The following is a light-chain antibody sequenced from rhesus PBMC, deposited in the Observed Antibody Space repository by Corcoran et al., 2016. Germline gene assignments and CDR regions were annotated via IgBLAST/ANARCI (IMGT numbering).Light chain of an antibody. V-gene: IGKV1-33*01. J-gene: IGKJ1*01. CDR1: QCISKA. CDR2: ASY. Sequence: DIQMTQSPYSLSASVGDKVTITCRARQCISKALAWYQQKPGKAPNLLIYASYCLEIGVPSRVSGSGSGPDFPLTIRSLKPDDFAVYSCQQRNSYPWTFGQGTQVEIK. CDR3: QQRNSYPWT.